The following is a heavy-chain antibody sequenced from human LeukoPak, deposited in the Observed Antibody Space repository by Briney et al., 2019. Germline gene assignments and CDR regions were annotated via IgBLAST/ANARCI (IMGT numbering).Heavy chain of an antibody. Sequence: GGSLRLSCAASGFTFSSYAMSWVRQAPGKGLECVSAISGSGGSTYYADSVKGRFTISRDNSKNTLYLQMNSLRAEDTAVYYCARDNDFWSGYYSYWGQGTLVTVSS. CDR1: GFTFSSYA. V-gene: IGHV3-23*01. CDR3: ARDNDFWSGYYSY. D-gene: IGHD3-3*01. CDR2: ISGSGGST. J-gene: IGHJ4*02.